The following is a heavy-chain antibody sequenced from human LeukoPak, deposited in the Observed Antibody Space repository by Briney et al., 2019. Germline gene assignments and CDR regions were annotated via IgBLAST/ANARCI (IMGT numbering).Heavy chain of an antibody. V-gene: IGHV4-30-4*01. CDR2: IYYSGTT. D-gene: IGHD3-10*01. Sequence: SQALSLTCTVSGGSISSGDYYWSWIRQPPGKGLEWIGYIYYSGTTYYNPSLKSRVTISVDTSKNQFSLKLTSVTAADTAVYYCARGPYGSGSYYWGQRTLVTVSS. CDR3: ARGPYGSGSYY. J-gene: IGHJ4*02. CDR1: GGSISSGDYY.